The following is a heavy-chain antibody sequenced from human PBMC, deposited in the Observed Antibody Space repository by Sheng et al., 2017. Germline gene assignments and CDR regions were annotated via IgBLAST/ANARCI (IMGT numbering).Heavy chain of an antibody. CDR2: ITNSGAST. V-gene: IGHV3-23*04. D-gene: IGHD5-12*01. J-gene: IGHJ4*02. CDR3: AKPRVMGTIKGSSDY. CDR1: GFTFGAFA. Sequence: VHLVESGGGLVQPGESLTLSCTASGFTFGAFAMTWVRQAPGKGLEWVSSITNSGASTYYADSVRGRFSISRDNSKSTMSLQMNSLRADDTAIYYCAKPRVMGTIKGSSDYWGQGALVTVSS.